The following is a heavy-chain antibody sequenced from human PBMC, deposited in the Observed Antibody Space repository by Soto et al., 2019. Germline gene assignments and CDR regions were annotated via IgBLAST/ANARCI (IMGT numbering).Heavy chain of an antibody. J-gene: IGHJ4*02. CDR2: IYWDNDK. Sequence: QITLKESGPTLVKPTQTLTLTCTFSGFSLSTSGVGVGWIRQPPGKALEWLALIYWDNDKRYSPSLKSRLTITKATSKNQVVLTMTNMDPVDTATYYCAHRLSRAGLDYWGQGTLVTVSS. CDR3: AHRLSRAGLDY. V-gene: IGHV2-5*02. D-gene: IGHD3-10*01. CDR1: GFSLSTSGVG.